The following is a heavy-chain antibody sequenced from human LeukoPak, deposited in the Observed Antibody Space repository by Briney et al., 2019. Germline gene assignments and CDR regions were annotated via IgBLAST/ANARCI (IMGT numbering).Heavy chain of an antibody. D-gene: IGHD3-10*02. CDR3: AELGITMIGGV. J-gene: IGHJ6*04. CDR2: ISGSGDST. Sequence: GGSLRLSCATSGFSFSSFAMSWVRQAPGKGLEWVSSISGSGDSTYYADSVKGRFTISRDNAKNSLYLQMNSLRAEDTAVYYCAELGITMIGGVWGKGTTVTISS. CDR1: GFSFSSFA. V-gene: IGHV3-23*01.